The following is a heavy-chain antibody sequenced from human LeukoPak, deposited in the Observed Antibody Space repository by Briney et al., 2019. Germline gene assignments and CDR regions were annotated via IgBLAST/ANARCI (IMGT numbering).Heavy chain of an antibody. Sequence: ASVKVSCKASGYTFTSYDINWVRQATGQGLEWMGWMNPNRGNTGYAQKFQGRVTMTRNTSISTAYMELSSLRSEDTAVYYCARGGQVLRFLEWLSCCQREKLYYYYGMDVWGQGTTVTVSS. CDR3: ARGGQVLRFLEWLSCCQREKLYYYYGMDV. D-gene: IGHD3-3*01. V-gene: IGHV1-8*01. J-gene: IGHJ6*02. CDR2: MNPNRGNT. CDR1: GYTFTSYD.